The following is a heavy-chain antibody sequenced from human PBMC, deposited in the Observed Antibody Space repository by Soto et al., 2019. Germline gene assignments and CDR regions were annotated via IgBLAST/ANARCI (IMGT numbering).Heavy chain of an antibody. V-gene: IGHV1-18*01. J-gene: IGHJ4*02. CDR2: ISAYNGNT. D-gene: IGHD3-3*01. CDR1: GYTFTSYG. CDR3: ARGSLFLEWLLLDY. Sequence: ASVKVSCKASGYTFTSYGISWVRQAPGQGLEWMGWISAYNGNTNYAQKLRGRVTMTTDTSTSTAYMELRSLRSDDTAVYYCARGSLFLEWLLLDYWGQGTLVPSPQ.